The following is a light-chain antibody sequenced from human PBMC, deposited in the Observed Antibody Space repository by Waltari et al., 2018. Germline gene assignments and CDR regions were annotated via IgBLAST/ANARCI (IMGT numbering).Light chain of an antibody. V-gene: IGKV3-11*01. J-gene: IGKJ5*01. Sequence: EIVLTQSPATLSLSPGERATLSCRASQSVSDYLAWYQQKPGQAPRLLIYDASNRATGIPARFRGSGSGTDFTLTISSLEPEDFAVYYCQQRSTLSITFGQGTRLEIK. CDR3: QQRSTLSIT. CDR2: DAS. CDR1: QSVSDY.